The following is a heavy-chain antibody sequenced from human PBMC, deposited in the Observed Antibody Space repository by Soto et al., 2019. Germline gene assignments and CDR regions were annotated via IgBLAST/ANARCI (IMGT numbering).Heavy chain of an antibody. Sequence: SETLSLTCTVSGGSISSSSYYWGWISQPPGKGLEWIGSIYYSGSTYYNPSLKSRVTVSVDTSKNQFSLKLSSVTAADTAVYYCPRPLTGSIRWFDPWGQGTLVTVS. D-gene: IGHD2-21*01. CDR3: PRPLTGSIRWFDP. CDR2: IYYSGST. CDR1: GGSISSSSYY. V-gene: IGHV4-39*01. J-gene: IGHJ5*02.